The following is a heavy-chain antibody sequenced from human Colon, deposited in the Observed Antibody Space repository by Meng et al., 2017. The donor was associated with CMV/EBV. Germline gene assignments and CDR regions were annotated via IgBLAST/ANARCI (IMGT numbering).Heavy chain of an antibody. Sequence: GESLKISCGASEFTFSAHYMDWVRQAPGKGLEWVGQIRSQPNSYATTYAPSVKGRFTISRDDSKNSLYLEMNSLQIEDSAIYYCARDGGGRHNSYYGLDVWGQGTTVISP. V-gene: IGHV3-72*01. CDR3: ARDGGGRHNSYYGLDV. J-gene: IGHJ6*02. CDR1: EFTFSAHY. CDR2: IRSQPNSYAT. D-gene: IGHD3-10*01.